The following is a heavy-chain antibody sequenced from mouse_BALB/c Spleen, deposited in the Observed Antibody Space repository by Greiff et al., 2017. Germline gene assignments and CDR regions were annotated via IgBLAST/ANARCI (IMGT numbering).Heavy chain of an antibody. CDR2: ISDGGSYT. J-gene: IGHJ4*01. CDR3: ARDGGVRRRGRDYYAMDY. V-gene: IGHV5-4*02. CDR1: GFTFSDYY. Sequence: DVKLQESGGGLVKPGGSLKLSCAASGFTFSDYYMYWVRQTPEKRLEWVATISDGGSYTYYPDSVKGRFTSSRDNAKNNLYLQMSSLKSEDTAMYYCARDGGVRRRGRDYYAMDYWGQGTSVTVSS. D-gene: IGHD2-14*01.